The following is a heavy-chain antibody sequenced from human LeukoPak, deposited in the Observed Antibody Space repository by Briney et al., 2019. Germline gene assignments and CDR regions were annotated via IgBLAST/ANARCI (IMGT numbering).Heavy chain of an antibody. CDR2: ISSSSSTI. V-gene: IGHV3-11*04. J-gene: IGHJ2*01. D-gene: IGHD6-13*01. CDR3: ARDLGYSSSWYGYWYFDL. CDR1: GYSISSGYY. Sequence: LSLTCAVSGYSISSGYYWGWIRQPPGKGLEWVSYISSSSSTIYYADSVKGRFTISRDNAKNSLYLQMNSLRAEDTAVYYCARDLGYSSSWYGYWYFDLWGRGTLVTVSS.